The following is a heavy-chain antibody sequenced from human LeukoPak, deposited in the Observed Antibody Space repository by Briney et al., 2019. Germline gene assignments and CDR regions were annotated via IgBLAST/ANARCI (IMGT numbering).Heavy chain of an antibody. CDR1: GFTFSSYA. Sequence: GGSLRLSCAASGFTFSSYAMHWVRQAPGKGLGWVAVISYDGSNKYYADSVKGRFTISRDNSKNTLYLQMNSLRAEDTAVYYCARDWEDYVLDYWGQGTLVTVSS. CDR2: ISYDGSNK. J-gene: IGHJ4*02. D-gene: IGHD4-17*01. V-gene: IGHV3-30*04. CDR3: ARDWEDYVLDY.